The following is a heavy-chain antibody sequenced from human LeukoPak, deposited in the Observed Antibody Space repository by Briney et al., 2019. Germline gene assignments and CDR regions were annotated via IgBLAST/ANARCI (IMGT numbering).Heavy chain of an antibody. CDR3: ARSYSYGYHWFDP. V-gene: IGHV4-34*01. Sequence: PSETLSLTCAVYGGSFSGYYWSWIRQPPGKGLEWIGEINHSGSTNYNPYLKSRGTISSDTSKNQFSLKLSSVTAADTAVYYWARSYSYGYHWFDPWGQGTLVTVSS. D-gene: IGHD5-18*01. CDR1: GGSFSGYY. CDR2: INHSGST. J-gene: IGHJ5*02.